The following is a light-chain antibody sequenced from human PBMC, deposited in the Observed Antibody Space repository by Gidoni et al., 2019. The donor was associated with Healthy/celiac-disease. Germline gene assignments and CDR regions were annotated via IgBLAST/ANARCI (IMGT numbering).Light chain of an antibody. CDR1: QSVSSSY. CDR2: GAS. J-gene: IGKJ2*01. V-gene: IGKV3-20*01. Sequence: EIVLTQYPGTLSLSPGERATLSCRASQSVSSSYLAWYQQKPGQAPRLLIYGASSRATGIPDRFSGSGSGTDFTLTISRLEPEDFAVYYCQQYGSSPLYTFGQWTKLEIK. CDR3: QQYGSSPLYT.